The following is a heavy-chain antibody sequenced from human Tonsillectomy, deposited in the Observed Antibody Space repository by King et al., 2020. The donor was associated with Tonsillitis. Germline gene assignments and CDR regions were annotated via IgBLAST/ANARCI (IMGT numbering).Heavy chain of an antibody. V-gene: IGHV5-10-1*03. J-gene: IGHJ4*02. D-gene: IGHD2-2*01. Sequence: VQLVESGAEVKKPGESLRISCTGSGYSFTSYWMSWVRQMPGKGLEWMGRIDPSDSYSNYSPSFQGHVTISADKSISTAYLQWSSLKASDTAMYYCARSSYCSRTSCYGTDSYYFDYWGQGTLVTVSS. CDR1: GYSFTSYW. CDR2: IDPSDSYS. CDR3: ARSSYCSRTSCYGTDSYYFDY.